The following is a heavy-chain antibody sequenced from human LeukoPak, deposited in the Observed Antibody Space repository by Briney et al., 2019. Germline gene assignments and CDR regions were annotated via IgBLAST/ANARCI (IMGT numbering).Heavy chain of an antibody. CDR3: ARIRCRYSGYDFDY. CDR1: GFSLSTSGMC. J-gene: IGHJ4*02. V-gene: IGHV2-70*11. Sequence: SGPTLVNPTQTLTLTCTFSGFSLSTSGMCVSWIRQPPGKALEWLARIDWDDDKYYSTSLKTRLTISKDTSKNQVVLTMTSMDPVDTATYYCARIRCRYSGYDFDYWGQGTLVTVSS. D-gene: IGHD5-12*01. CDR2: IDWDDDK.